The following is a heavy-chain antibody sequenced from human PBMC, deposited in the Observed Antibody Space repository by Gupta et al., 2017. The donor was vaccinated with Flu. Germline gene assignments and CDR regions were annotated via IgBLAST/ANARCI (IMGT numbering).Heavy chain of an antibody. V-gene: IGHV4-61*02. Sequence: QVHLQESGPGLMKPSQTLSLTCSVSGVSLSGGSNYWTWIRQPAGKGLEWMGRFYTNGIIDYNSSLKNRVTMSVDTSLNQFSLRLDSVTAADTATYYCARGVAVAGTPTLDSWGRGILVTVSS. CDR2: FYTNGII. CDR1: GVSLSGGSNY. D-gene: IGHD6-19*01. CDR3: ARGVAVAGTPTLDS. J-gene: IGHJ4*01.